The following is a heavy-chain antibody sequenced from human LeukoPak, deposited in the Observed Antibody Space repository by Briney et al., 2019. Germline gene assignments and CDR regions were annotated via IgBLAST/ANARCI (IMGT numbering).Heavy chain of an antibody. J-gene: IGHJ5*02. CDR1: GGSISSSSYY. V-gene: IGHV4-39*01. CDR2: IYYSGST. D-gene: IGHD3-10*01. Sequence: SETLSLTCTVSGGSISSSSYYWGWIHQPPGKGLEWIGSIYYSGSTYYNPSLKSRVTISVDTSKNQFSLKLSSATAADTAVYYCASVLDYYGSGSYLNWFDPWGQGTLVTVSS. CDR3: ASVLDYYGSGSYLNWFDP.